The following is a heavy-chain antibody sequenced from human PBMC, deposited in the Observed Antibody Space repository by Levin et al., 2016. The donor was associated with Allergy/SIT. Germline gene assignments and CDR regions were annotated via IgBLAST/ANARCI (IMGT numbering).Heavy chain of an antibody. Sequence: WVRQAPGQGLEWMGWINLNSADTNYAQKFQGRVTMTRDPSVRTAHMELNRLKSDDTAVYYCARGATTVIPLDYWGQGSLVTVSS. CDR3: ARGATTVIPLDY. V-gene: IGHV1-2*02. CDR2: INLNSADT. D-gene: IGHD4-17*01. J-gene: IGHJ4*02.